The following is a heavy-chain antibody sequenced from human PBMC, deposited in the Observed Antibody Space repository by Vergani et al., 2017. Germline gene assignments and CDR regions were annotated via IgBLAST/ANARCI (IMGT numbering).Heavy chain of an antibody. CDR2: ISYDGDRR. J-gene: IGHJ3*01. CDR3: ARDRLSSDAIDL. Sequence: VQLLESGGGLVQPGGSLRLTCAASEFTFSNYAMNWVRQAPGKGLEWVAMISYDGDRRDYGDFAKGRFTISRDNAKNSIFLHMNNLRADDTAVYYCARDRLSSDAIDLWGQGTAVTVSS. D-gene: IGHD6-6*01. CDR1: EFTFSNYA. V-gene: IGHV3-30*03.